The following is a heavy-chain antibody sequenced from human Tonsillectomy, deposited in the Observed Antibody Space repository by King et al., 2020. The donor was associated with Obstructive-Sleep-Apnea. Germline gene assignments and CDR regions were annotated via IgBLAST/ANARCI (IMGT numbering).Heavy chain of an antibody. CDR2: ISGNNGNT. CDR3: ARDVYYYDSSGYLDY. J-gene: IGHJ4*02. V-gene: IGHV1-18*04. Sequence: VQLVQSGTEVKKPGASVKVSCKASGYTFTSYGISWVRQAPGQGLEWMGWISGNNGNTNYAQKLQGRVTMTTDTSTTTAYMELRSLRSDDTAVYYCARDVYYYDSSGYLDYWGQGTLVTVSS. CDR1: GYTFTSYG. D-gene: IGHD3-22*01.